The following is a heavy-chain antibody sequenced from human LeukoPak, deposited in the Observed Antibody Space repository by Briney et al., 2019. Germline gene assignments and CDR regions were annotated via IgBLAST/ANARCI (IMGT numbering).Heavy chain of an antibody. CDR2: MYTGGTT. CDR3: AKDEVTSGGGLAS. Sequence: GGTLRLSCAASGFSVSDTHMSWVRQAPGKGLEWVSAMYTGGTTYYADSVTGRFTISRDKSKNTLYLQMNSLRVEDTAVYYCAKDEVTSGGGLASWGQGTLVTVSS. D-gene: IGHD3-10*01. CDR1: GFSVSDTH. V-gene: IGHV3-53*01. J-gene: IGHJ4*02.